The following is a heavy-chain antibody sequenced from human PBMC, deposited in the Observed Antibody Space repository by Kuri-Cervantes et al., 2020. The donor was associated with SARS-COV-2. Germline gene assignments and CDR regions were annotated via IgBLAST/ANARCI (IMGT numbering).Heavy chain of an antibody. D-gene: IGHD2-2*02. Sequence: GSLRLSCAVSGYSISSGYYWGWIRQPPGKGLEWIGSIYHSGSTYYNPSLKSRVTISVDTSKNQFSLKLSSVTAADTAVYYCARIVRAQLLYGDAFDIWGQGTMVTVSS. CDR2: IYHSGST. CDR1: GYSISSGYY. V-gene: IGHV4-38-2*01. J-gene: IGHJ3*02. CDR3: ARIVRAQLLYGDAFDI.